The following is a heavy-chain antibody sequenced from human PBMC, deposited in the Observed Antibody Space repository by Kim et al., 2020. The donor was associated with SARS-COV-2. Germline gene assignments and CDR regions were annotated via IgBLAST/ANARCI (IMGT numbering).Heavy chain of an antibody. CDR3: ARRQHSSGSSGWFDP. D-gene: IGHD3-22*01. V-gene: IGHV4-59*01. CDR1: GGSISSYY. CDR2: IYYSGST. Sequence: SETLSLTCTVSGGSISSYYWSWIRQPPGKGLEWIGYIYYSGSTNYNPSLKSRVTISVDTSKNQFSLKLSSVTAADTAVYYCARRQHSSGSSGWFDPWGQGTLVTVSS. J-gene: IGHJ5*02.